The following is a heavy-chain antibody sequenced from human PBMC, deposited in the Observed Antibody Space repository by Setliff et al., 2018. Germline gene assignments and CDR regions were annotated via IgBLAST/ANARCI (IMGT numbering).Heavy chain of an antibody. CDR3: ARRPLFGVVIASVAGMEFDY. D-gene: IGHD3-3*01. CDR1: GFTFSSYA. Sequence: GGSLRLSCAASGFTFSSYAMNWVRQAPGKGLEWVSAISGSGGSTNYADSVKGRFTISRDNAKNSLYLQMNSLRVEDTAVYYCARRPLFGVVIASVAGMEFDYWGQGIRVTVSS. CDR2: ISGSGGST. J-gene: IGHJ4*02. V-gene: IGHV3-23*01.